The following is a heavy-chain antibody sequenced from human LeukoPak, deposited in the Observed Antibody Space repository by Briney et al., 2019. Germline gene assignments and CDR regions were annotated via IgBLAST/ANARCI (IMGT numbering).Heavy chain of an antibody. Sequence: GGSLRLSCTASGFTFGDYAMSWFRQAPGKGLEWVGFIRSKAYGGTTEYAASVKGRFTISRDDSKSIAYLQMSSLKTEDTAVYYCTRDRGASRADYWGQGTLVTVSS. CDR3: TRDRGASRADY. CDR2: IRSKAYGGTT. CDR1: GFTFGDYA. V-gene: IGHV3-49*03. D-gene: IGHD4/OR15-4a*01. J-gene: IGHJ4*02.